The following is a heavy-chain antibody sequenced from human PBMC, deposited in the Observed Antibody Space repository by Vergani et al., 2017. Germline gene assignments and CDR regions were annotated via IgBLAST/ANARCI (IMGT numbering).Heavy chain of an antibody. Sequence: EAQLVESGGVVVQPGGSLRLSCAASGFTFDDYTMHWVRQAPGKGLEWVSSISSSSSYIYYADSVKGRFTISRDNAKNSLYLQMNSLRAEDTAVYYCARGWRDGYNFDYWGQGTLVTVSS. CDR2: ISSSSSYI. CDR1: GFTFDDYT. J-gene: IGHJ4*02. V-gene: IGHV3-21*01. CDR3: ARGWRDGYNFDY. D-gene: IGHD5-24*01.